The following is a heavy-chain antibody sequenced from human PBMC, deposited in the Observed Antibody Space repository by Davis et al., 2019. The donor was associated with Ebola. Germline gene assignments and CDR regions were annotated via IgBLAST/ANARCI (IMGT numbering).Heavy chain of an antibody. Sequence: GGSLRLSCAASGFTVSTNYMTWVRQAPGKGLEWVSVIYAGGNTYYADSVKGRFTISRDNAKNTLYLQMNSLRAEDTAVYYCAKAPVRFLEWFTTDYWGKGTLVTVSS. D-gene: IGHD3-3*01. J-gene: IGHJ4*02. CDR3: AKAPVRFLEWFTTDY. CDR2: IYAGGNT. CDR1: GFTVSTNY. V-gene: IGHV3-66*01.